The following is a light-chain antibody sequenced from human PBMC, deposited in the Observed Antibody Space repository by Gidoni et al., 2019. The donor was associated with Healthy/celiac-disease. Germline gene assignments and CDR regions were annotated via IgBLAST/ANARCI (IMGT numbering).Light chain of an antibody. CDR3: QQYDNLPPYT. Sequence: DIQMTQSPSSRSASVGDSVTIPGQASQEISNYLNWYQQQPGIAPKLLIYYASNLETGVPSRFSGSSSGTDFSFTIISLQPEDIATYYCQQYDNLPPYTFGQGTKLEIK. CDR2: YAS. CDR1: QEISNY. J-gene: IGKJ2*01. V-gene: IGKV1-33*01.